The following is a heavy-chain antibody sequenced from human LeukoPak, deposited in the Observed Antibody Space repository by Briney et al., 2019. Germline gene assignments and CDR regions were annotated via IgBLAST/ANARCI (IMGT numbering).Heavy chain of an antibody. J-gene: IGHJ5*02. Sequence: PLETLSLTCTVSGGSISSSSYYWGWIRQPPGKGLESIGIIVLVVGTYYNPSLKSRVTISVDTSKNQFSLKLSSVTAADTAVYYCPRQAAYCSSGSCYGNWFDPWGQGTL. CDR2: IVLVVGT. D-gene: IGHD2-15*01. V-gene: IGHV4-39*01. CDR3: PRQAAYCSSGSCYGNWFDP. CDR1: GGSISSSSYY.